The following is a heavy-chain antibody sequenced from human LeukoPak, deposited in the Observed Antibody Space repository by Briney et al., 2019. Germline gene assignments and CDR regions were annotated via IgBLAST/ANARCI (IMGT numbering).Heavy chain of an antibody. Sequence: GESLKISCKGSGYSFTSYWIGWVRQMPGKGLGWMGIIFPGDSDTRYSPSFQGQVTISADKSISTAYLQWSSLKASDTAMYYCARQDSYDGSRFFDYWGQGTLVTVSS. D-gene: IGHD5-18*01. CDR3: ARQDSYDGSRFFDY. CDR2: IFPGDSDT. CDR1: GYSFTSYW. V-gene: IGHV5-51*01. J-gene: IGHJ4*02.